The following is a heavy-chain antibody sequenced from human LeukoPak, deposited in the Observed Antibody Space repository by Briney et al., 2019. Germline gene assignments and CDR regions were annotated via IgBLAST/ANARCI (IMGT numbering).Heavy chain of an antibody. J-gene: IGHJ3*02. CDR2: FEPEEGEHGET. V-gene: IGHV1-24*01. Sequence: GASVKVSCRVYGYSLSDLSIHWVRHVPGKGLEWMGGFEPEEGEHGETIFAQKFEDRLTLTEDTSADTAYMELVRLTSEDTAVYYCATDRLEIYALHIWGQGTAVTVSS. CDR1: GYSLSDLS. D-gene: IGHD1-1*01. CDR3: ATDRLEIYALHI.